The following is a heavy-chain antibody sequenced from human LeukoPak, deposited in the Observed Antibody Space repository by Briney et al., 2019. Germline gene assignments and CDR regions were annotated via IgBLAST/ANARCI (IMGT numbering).Heavy chain of an antibody. CDR2: IYYSGST. D-gene: IGHD3-3*01. CDR1: GYSISSGYY. Sequence: PSETLSLTCTVSGYSISSGYYWGWIRQPPGKGLEWIGSIYYSGSTYYNPSLKSRVTISVDTSKNQFSLKLSSVTAADTAVYYCARDYDFWSGRIDYWGQGTLVTVSS. V-gene: IGHV4-38-2*02. CDR3: ARDYDFWSGRIDY. J-gene: IGHJ4*02.